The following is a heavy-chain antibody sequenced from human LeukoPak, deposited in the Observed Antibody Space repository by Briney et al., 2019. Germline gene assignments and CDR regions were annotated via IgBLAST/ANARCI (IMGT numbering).Heavy chain of an antibody. Sequence: ASVKVSCKASGYTFTGYYMHCVRQAPGQGLEWIGWINPNSGGTNYAQKFQGRVTMTRDTSISTAYMELSRLRSDDTAVYYCARIPIVVVAAGDYCGQGTLVTVSS. CDR2: INPNSGGT. CDR3: ARIPIVVVAAGDY. D-gene: IGHD2-2*01. V-gene: IGHV1-2*02. J-gene: IGHJ4*02. CDR1: GYTFTGYY.